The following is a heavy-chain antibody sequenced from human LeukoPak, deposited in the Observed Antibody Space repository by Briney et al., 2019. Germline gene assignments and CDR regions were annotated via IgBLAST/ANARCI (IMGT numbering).Heavy chain of an antibody. Sequence: VGSLKLSCTASGYTFTNYYMHWVRQAPGQGLEWMAVINYDGGDKNYADSVQGRVTMTRDTSINTAYLQMNRLRADDTAVYYCARPFIETPTLGALDYWGQGTLVTVSS. D-gene: IGHD4-23*01. V-gene: IGHV1-2*02. CDR3: ARPFIETPTLGALDY. CDR1: GYTFTNYY. CDR2: INYDGGDK. J-gene: IGHJ4*02.